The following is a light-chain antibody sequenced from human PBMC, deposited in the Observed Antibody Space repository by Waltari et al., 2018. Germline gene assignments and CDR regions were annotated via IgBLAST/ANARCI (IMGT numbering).Light chain of an antibody. Sequence: DIVMTQSPDSLAVSLGERATINCKSSQSVLYSSNNKNYLAWYQQRPGQPPKLLIYWVSTRESGVPDRFSGSGSGTDFTLTISSLLAEDVAVYYCQQYYAIPRTFGQGTKVEIK. V-gene: IGKV4-1*01. CDR2: WVS. CDR3: QQYYAIPRT. J-gene: IGKJ1*01. CDR1: QSVLYSSNNKNY.